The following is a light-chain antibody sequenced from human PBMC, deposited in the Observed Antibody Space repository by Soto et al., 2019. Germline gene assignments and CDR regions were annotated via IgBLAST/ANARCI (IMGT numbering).Light chain of an antibody. Sequence: EFVLTQSPGTLSLSPGERATLSCRASQTVRNNYLAWYQQKPGQAPRLLIYDASSRATGISDRFSGGGSGTDFTLTISRLEPEDFAVYYCQQRSNWPLTFGGGTKVDIK. CDR2: DAS. CDR1: QTVRNNY. V-gene: IGKV3D-20*02. CDR3: QQRSNWPLT. J-gene: IGKJ4*01.